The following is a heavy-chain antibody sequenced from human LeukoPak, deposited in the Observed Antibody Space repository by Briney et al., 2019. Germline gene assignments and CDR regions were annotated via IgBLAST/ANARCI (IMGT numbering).Heavy chain of an antibody. CDR1: GFTFSNSW. J-gene: IGHJ4*02. CDR2: IKQDGSEK. CDR3: ARDGRPSY. V-gene: IGHV3-7*05. Sequence: GGSLRLSCAAPGFTFSNSWMSWVRQAPGKGLEWVASIKQDGSEKYYVDSVKGRFTISRDNAKNSLYLQMNSLRGEDTAVYYCARDGRPSYWGQGTLVTVSS.